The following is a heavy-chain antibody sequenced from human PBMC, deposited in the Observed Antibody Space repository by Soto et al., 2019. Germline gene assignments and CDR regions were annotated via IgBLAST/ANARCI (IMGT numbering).Heavy chain of an antibody. J-gene: IGHJ4*02. V-gene: IGHV1-3*01. Sequence: ASVKVSCKASGYTFTNYAMHWVRQAPGQRFEWMGWINAGNGNTKYSQKFQGRVTITRDTSASTAYMELSSLRFEDTAVYYCARGLITTIVVPSGFADYWGQGTLVTVSS. CDR2: INAGNGNT. D-gene: IGHD3-22*01. CDR3: ARGLITTIVVPSGFADY. CDR1: GYTFTNYA.